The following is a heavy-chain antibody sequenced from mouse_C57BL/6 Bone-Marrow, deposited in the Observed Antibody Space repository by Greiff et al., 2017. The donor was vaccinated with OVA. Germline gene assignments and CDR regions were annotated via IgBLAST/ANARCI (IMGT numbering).Heavy chain of an antibody. CDR1: GFSFTSYG. CDR3: ARPGGNYWFAY. D-gene: IGHD2-1*01. CDR2: IWGDGST. J-gene: IGHJ3*01. V-gene: IGHV2-3*01. Sequence: VKLMESGPGLVAPSQSLSITCTASGFSFTSYGVSWVRQLPGKGLEWLGVIWGDGSTNYHSAPIARLRISKDNSKSRVFLKLNVLQTDDTATYYCARPGGNYWFAYWGQGTLVTVSA.